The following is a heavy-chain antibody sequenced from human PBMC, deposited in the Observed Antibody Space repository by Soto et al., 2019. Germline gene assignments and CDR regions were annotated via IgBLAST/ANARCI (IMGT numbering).Heavy chain of an antibody. CDR3: ARDRGAARTNAYFQH. Sequence: QVQLVQSGAEVKKPGSSVKVSCKASGGTFSSYAISWVRQAPGQGLEWMGGIIPIFGTANYAQKFRGRVTIXXDXSXXTAYMELSSPRSEDTAVYYCARDRGAARTNAYFQHWGQGTLVTVSS. V-gene: IGHV1-69*12. J-gene: IGHJ1*01. D-gene: IGHD6-6*01. CDR2: IIPIFGTA. CDR1: GGTFSSYA.